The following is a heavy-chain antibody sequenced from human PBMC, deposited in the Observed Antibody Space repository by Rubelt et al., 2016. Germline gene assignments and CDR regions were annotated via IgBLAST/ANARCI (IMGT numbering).Heavy chain of an antibody. CDR3: ARSSSPDYGGNYFDY. CDR2: IYHSGST. Sequence: QLQLQESGPGLVKPSETLSLTCTVSGGSISSSSYYWGWIRQPPGKGLEWIGSIYHSGSTYYNPSLKSRVTISVDTSKNQFSLKLSSVTAADTAVYYCARSSSPDYGGNYFDYWGQGTLVTVSS. D-gene: IGHD4-23*01. V-gene: IGHV4-39*07. J-gene: IGHJ4*02. CDR1: GGSISSSSYY.